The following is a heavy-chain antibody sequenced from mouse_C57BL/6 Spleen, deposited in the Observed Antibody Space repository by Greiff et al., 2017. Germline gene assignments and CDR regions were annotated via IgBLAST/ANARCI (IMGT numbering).Heavy chain of an antibody. CDR1: GYTFTSYW. J-gene: IGHJ4*01. CDR3: AGGTAQATDYAMDY. CDR2: INPSSGYT. V-gene: IGHV1-7*01. Sequence: QVQLKESGAELAKPGASVKLSCKASGYTFTSYWMHWVKQRPGQGLEWIGYINPSSGYTKYNQKFKDKATLTADKSSSTAYMQLSSLTYEDSSVYYCAGGTAQATDYAMDYWGQGTSVTVSS. D-gene: IGHD3-2*02.